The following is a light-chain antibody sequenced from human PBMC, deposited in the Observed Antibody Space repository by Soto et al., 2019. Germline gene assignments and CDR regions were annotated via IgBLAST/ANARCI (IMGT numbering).Light chain of an antibody. CDR1: SSNIGSNY. Sequence: QPVLTQPPSASGTPGQRVTISCSGSSSNIGSNYVYWYQQLPGTAPKLLIYRNNQRPSRVPDRFSGSKSGTSATLAISGLRSEDEADYYCAAWDDSLSGLVFGGGTKVTVL. J-gene: IGLJ2*01. CDR2: RNN. CDR3: AAWDDSLSGLV. V-gene: IGLV1-47*01.